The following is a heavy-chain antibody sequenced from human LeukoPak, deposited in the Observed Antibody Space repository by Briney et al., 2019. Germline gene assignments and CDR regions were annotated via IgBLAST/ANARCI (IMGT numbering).Heavy chain of an antibody. J-gene: IGHJ6*02. CDR3: ARGLRCSSTSCYGIYYYGMDV. CDR2: IYYSGST. V-gene: IGHV4-59*01. Sequence: PSETLSLTCAVYGGSFSGYYWSWIRQPPGKGLEWIGYIYYSGSTNYNPSLKSRVTISVDTSKNQFSLKLSSVTAADTAVYYCARGLRCSSTSCYGIYYYGMDVWGQGTTVTVSS. D-gene: IGHD2-2*01. CDR1: GGSFSGYY.